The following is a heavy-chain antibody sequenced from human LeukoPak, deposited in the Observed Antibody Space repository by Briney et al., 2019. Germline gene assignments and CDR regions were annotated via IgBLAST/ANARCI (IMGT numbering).Heavy chain of an antibody. V-gene: IGHV1-18*01. CDR2: ISPFNGNT. Sequence: ASVRVSCKASGYTFNTYGISWVRQAPGQGLEYIGWISPFNGNTDYAHSVQGRATMTTDTFTSTAYMDLRGLRSDDTAVYYCARDREQWVPLGSLDFWGQGTTVTVSS. J-gene: IGHJ3*01. CDR3: ARDREQWVPLGSLDF. D-gene: IGHD6-19*01. CDR1: GYTFNTYG.